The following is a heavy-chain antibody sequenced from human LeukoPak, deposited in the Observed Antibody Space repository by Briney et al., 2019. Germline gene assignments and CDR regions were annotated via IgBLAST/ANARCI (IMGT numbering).Heavy chain of an antibody. CDR2: IIPIFGTA. Sequence: GASVKVSCKASGYTFTSYGISWVRQAPGQGLEWMGRIIPIFGTANYAQKFQGRVTITTDESASTAYMELSSLRSEDTAVYYCARDRRDYYDSSGYLRDAFDIWGQGTMVTVSS. V-gene: IGHV1-69*05. D-gene: IGHD3-22*01. CDR3: ARDRRDYYDSSGYLRDAFDI. J-gene: IGHJ3*02. CDR1: GYTFTSYG.